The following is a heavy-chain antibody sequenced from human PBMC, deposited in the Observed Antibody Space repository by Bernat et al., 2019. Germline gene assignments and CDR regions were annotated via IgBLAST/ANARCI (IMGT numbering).Heavy chain of an antibody. V-gene: IGHV4-34*01. D-gene: IGHD2-8*02. CDR2: INHSGST. J-gene: IGHJ5*02. CDR3: ARGRGEDRARRCTGGVCYTGSSSRYLNP. CDR1: GGSFSGYY. Sequence: QVQLQQWGAGLLTPSETLSLTCAVYGGSFSGYYWSWIRQPPGKGLEWTGEINHSGSTNYNPSLKSRVTISVDTSKNQFSLKLGSGTAAETAVYYCARGRGEDRARRCTGGVCYTGSSSRYLNPWGQGALVTVSS.